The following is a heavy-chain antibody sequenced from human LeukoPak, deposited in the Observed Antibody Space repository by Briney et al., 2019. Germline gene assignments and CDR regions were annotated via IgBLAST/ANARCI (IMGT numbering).Heavy chain of an antibody. Sequence: SETLSLTCAVYGGSFSGYYWSWLRQPPGKGLEWIGEINHSGSTNYNPSLKSRVTISVDTSKNQFSLKLSSVTAADTAVYYCVSSSSPSNFDSWGQGTLVTVSS. J-gene: IGHJ4*02. CDR2: INHSGST. CDR1: GGSFSGYY. D-gene: IGHD6-6*01. V-gene: IGHV4-34*01. CDR3: VSSSSPSNFDS.